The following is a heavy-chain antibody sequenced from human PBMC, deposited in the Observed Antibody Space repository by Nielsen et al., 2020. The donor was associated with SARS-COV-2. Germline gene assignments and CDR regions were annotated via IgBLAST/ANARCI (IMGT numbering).Heavy chain of an antibody. D-gene: IGHD3-10*01. Sequence: ASVKVSCKASGYTFTSYYMHWVRQAPGQGLEWMGWINPNSGGTNYAQKFQGRVTMTRDTSISTAYMELSRLRSDDTAVYYCARARVRGDNWFDPWGQGTLVTVSS. J-gene: IGHJ5*02. CDR1: GYTFTSYY. V-gene: IGHV1-2*02. CDR2: INPNSGGT. CDR3: ARARVRGDNWFDP.